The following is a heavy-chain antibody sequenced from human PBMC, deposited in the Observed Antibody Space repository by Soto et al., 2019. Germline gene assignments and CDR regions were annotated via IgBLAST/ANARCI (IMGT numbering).Heavy chain of an antibody. J-gene: IGHJ3*02. Sequence: PGGSLRLSCAASGFTFSSYGMHWVRQAPGKGLEWVAVISYDGSNKYYADSVKGRFTISRDNSKNTLYLQMNSLRAEDTAVYYCAKDLSGFGLARGAFDIWGQGTMVTVS. CDR1: GFTFSSYG. V-gene: IGHV3-30*18. D-gene: IGHD7-27*01. CDR3: AKDLSGFGLARGAFDI. CDR2: ISYDGSNK.